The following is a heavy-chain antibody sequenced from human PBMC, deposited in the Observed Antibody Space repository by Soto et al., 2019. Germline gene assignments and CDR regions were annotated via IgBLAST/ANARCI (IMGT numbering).Heavy chain of an antibody. Sequence: GGSLRLSCAASGFTFSSYAMSWVRQAPGKGLEWVSAISGSGGSTYYADSVKGRFTISRDNSKNTLYLQMNSLRAEDTAVYYCETPTWELLREYDASDIWGQGTMVTVSS. J-gene: IGHJ3*02. V-gene: IGHV3-23*01. CDR3: ETPTWELLREYDASDI. CDR1: GFTFSSYA. CDR2: ISGSGGST. D-gene: IGHD1-26*01.